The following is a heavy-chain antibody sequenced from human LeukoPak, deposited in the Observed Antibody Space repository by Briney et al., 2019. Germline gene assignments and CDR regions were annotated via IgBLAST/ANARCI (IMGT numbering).Heavy chain of an antibody. CDR2: ISSSSSTI. V-gene: IGHV3-48*04. J-gene: IGHJ6*03. CDR1: GFTFSSYS. D-gene: IGHD3-22*01. CDR3: ARAPPGYYDSSGLTYYYYYMDV. Sequence: PGGSLRLSCAASGFTFSSYSMNWVRQAPGKGLEWQSYISSSSSTIYYADSVRGRSTISRDNAKNSLYLQMNSLRAEDTAVYYCARAPPGYYDSSGLTYYYYYMDVWGKGTTVTVSS.